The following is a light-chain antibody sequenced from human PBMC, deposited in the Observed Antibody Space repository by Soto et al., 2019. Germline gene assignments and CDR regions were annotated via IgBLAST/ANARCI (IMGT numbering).Light chain of an antibody. CDR1: QSVSSNY. J-gene: IGKJ2*01. Sequence: LSPGERATLSCRASQSVSSNYLAWFQQKPGQAPRLLIYGASSRASGIPDRFSGSGSGTDFTLTISRLEPEDFAVYYCQQYGSSPYTFGQGTKLEIK. CDR3: QQYGSSPYT. CDR2: GAS. V-gene: IGKV3-20*01.